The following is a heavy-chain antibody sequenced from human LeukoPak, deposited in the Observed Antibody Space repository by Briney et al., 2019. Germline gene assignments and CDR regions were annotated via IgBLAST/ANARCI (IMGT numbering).Heavy chain of an antibody. CDR3: TKILFDYGDYFDY. CDR1: GFTFKNAW. V-gene: IGHV3-15*01. Sequence: GGSLRLSCAASGFTFKNAWMSWVRQAPGQGLEWVGRIKSKAHGGTTDYAAPVKDRFTISRDDSKNTLYLQMNSLKTEDTAVYYCTKILFDYGDYFDYWGQGTLVTVSS. J-gene: IGHJ4*02. D-gene: IGHD4-17*01. CDR2: IKSKAHGGTT.